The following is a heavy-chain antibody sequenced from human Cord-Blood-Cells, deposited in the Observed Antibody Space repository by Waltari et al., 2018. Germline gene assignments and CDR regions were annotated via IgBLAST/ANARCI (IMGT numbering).Heavy chain of an antibody. CDR3: ARDVAVSSSWYYFDY. Sequence: EVQLVESGGGLIQPGGSLRLSCAASGFTVSSNYMSWVRQAPGKGLEWVSVIYGGGSKYYADSGKGRFTISRDNAKNTLYLQMNSLRAEDTAVYYCARDVAVSSSWYYFDYWGQGTLVTVSS. CDR1: GFTVSSNY. CDR2: IYGGGSK. D-gene: IGHD6-13*01. V-gene: IGHV3-53*01. J-gene: IGHJ4*02.